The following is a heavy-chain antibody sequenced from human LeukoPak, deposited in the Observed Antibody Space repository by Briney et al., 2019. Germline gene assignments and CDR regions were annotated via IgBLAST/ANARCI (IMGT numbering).Heavy chain of an antibody. V-gene: IGHV3-11*01. D-gene: IGHD3-22*01. CDR2: ISSSGNTI. J-gene: IGHJ4*02. CDR3: ARAVTYYYDSSGYDY. CDR1: GFTFSDYY. Sequence: GGSLRLSCAASGFTFSDYYMSWIRQAPGKGLEWVSYISSSGNTIYYADSVKGRFTISRDNAKNSLYLQMNSLRAEDTAVYYCARAVTYYYDSSGYDYWGQGTLVTVSS.